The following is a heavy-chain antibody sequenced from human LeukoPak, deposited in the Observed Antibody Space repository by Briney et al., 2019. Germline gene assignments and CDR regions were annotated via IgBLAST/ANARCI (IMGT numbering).Heavy chain of an antibody. V-gene: IGHV4-61*02. CDR1: GGSISSGSYF. Sequence: NPSETLSLTCTVSGGSISSGSYFWSWIRQPAGKGLEWIGRIYTSGSTNYNPSLKSRVTISIDTSKNQFSLRLSSVTAADTAMYYCARSELTVTTYLDYWGQGTLVTVSS. J-gene: IGHJ4*02. D-gene: IGHD4-17*01. CDR3: ARSELTVTTYLDY. CDR2: IYTSGST.